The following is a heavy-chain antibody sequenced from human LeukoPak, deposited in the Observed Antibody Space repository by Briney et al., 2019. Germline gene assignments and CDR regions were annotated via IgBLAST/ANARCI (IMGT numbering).Heavy chain of an antibody. V-gene: IGHV1-69*04. D-gene: IGHD6-19*01. Sequence: SVKVSCKASGYTFTSYGISWVRQAPGQGLEWMGRIIPILGIANYAQKFQGRVTITADKSTSTAYMELSSLRSEDTAVYYCARDLVSSGWSRTHYGMDVWGQGTTVTVSS. CDR1: GYTFTSYG. CDR2: IIPILGIA. CDR3: ARDLVSSGWSRTHYGMDV. J-gene: IGHJ6*02.